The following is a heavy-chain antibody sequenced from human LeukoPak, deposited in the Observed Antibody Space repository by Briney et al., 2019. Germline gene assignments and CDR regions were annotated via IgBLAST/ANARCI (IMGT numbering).Heavy chain of an antibody. CDR1: EFTFSDSW. CDR3: ATYTHWVAGDV. CDR2: MNQDGSAK. Sequence: PGGSLRLSCAASEFTFSDSWMSWVRQAPGEGLEWVANMNQDGSAKGHVDSVKGRFTTSRDNARNSLYLQMSSLSPEDTAVYYCATYTHWVAGDVWGQGTTVTVSS. V-gene: IGHV3-7*01. D-gene: IGHD3-16*01. J-gene: IGHJ6*02.